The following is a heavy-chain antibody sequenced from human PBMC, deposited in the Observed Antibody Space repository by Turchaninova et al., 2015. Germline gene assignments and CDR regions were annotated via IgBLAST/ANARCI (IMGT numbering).Heavy chain of an antibody. CDR2: IYHSGST. D-gene: IGHD3-22*01. J-gene: IGHJ4*02. CDR1: GGSISSSNW. Sequence: QVQLQESGPGLVKPSGTLSLTCAVSGGSISSSNWWSWVRQPPGKGLEWIGEIYHSGSTNYNPSLKSRVTISVDKSKNQFSLQLSSVTAADTAVYYCAGPKHDYGDYGYYYDSSGSKPLDYWGQGTLVTVSS. V-gene: IGHV4-4*02. CDR3: AGPKHDYGDYGYYYDSSGSKPLDY.